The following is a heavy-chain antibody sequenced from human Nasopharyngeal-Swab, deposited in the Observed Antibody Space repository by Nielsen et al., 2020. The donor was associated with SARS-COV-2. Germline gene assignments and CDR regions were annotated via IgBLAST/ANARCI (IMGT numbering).Heavy chain of an antibody. CDR2: TYYMSTWYN. V-gene: IGHV6-1*01. CDR3: ASDRRSGTSSLRFDC. CDR1: GDSLSSNSPT. J-gene: IGHJ4*02. Sequence: QTLSLTRAIPGDSLSSNSPTWNWTRQSPSRGLEWLGRTYYMSTWYNDYAVSVKSRITINSDTSKNQFSLQLNSVTPEDTAVYYCASDRRSGTSSLRFDCWGQGILVTVSS. D-gene: IGHD6-6*01.